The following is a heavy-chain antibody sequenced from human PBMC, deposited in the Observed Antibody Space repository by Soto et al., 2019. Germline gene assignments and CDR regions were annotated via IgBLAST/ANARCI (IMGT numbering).Heavy chain of an antibody. CDR3: ARGGAVVVPGSVDRHNWFDP. Sequence: QVQLVQSGAEVKKPGSSVKVSCEASGGTFSSYSFSWVRQAPGQGLEWMGRVVPILGMANYAQKFQGRVTPSADKSRSTVYMEMRSLRSDDTAVYYCARGGAVVVPGSVDRHNWFDPWGQGTLVTVSS. V-gene: IGHV1-69*02. CDR1: GGTFSSYS. D-gene: IGHD2-2*01. J-gene: IGHJ5*02. CDR2: VVPILGMA.